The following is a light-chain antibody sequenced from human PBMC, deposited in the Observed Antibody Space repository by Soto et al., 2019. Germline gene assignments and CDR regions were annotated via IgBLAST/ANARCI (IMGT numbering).Light chain of an antibody. CDR1: SSDIGDSDY. V-gene: IGLV2-14*01. J-gene: IGLJ1*01. CDR3: SSYTTSGTCV. CDR2: AVN. Sequence: QSVLTQSASVSGSPGQSITISCTGTSSDIGDSDYVSWYQQHPDKAPKLIIYAVNSRPSGVSDRFSGSKSGNTASLTISGLQAEDEADYYCSSYTTSGTCVFGHGTKVTVL.